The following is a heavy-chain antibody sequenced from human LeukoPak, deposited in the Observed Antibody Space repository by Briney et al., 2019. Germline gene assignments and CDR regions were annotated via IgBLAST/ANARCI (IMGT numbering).Heavy chain of an antibody. D-gene: IGHD1-26*01. Sequence: PSETLSLTCTVSGGSISSYYWSWIRQPPGKGLEWIGYIYYSGSTNHNPSLESRVTISVDTSKNQFSLKLSSVTAADTAVYYCARVGEGVFDPWGQGTLVTVSS. CDR1: GGSISSYY. CDR2: IYYSGST. CDR3: ARVGEGVFDP. J-gene: IGHJ5*02. V-gene: IGHV4-59*01.